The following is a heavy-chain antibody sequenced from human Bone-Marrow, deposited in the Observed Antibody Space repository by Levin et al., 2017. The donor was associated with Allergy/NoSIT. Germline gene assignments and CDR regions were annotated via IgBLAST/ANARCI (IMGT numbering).Heavy chain of an antibody. CDR3: ARQYSTGWYHAFDC. Sequence: GGSLRLSCAASGFTFSTYWMHWVRQAPGKGLVWLSSISSDGSATRSADSVKGRSTISRDNAKNTLYLQMDSLRAEDTAVYYCARQYSTGWYHAFDCWGQGTLVTVSS. J-gene: IGHJ4*02. CDR1: GFTFSTYW. CDR2: ISSDGSAT. D-gene: IGHD6-19*01. V-gene: IGHV3-74*01.